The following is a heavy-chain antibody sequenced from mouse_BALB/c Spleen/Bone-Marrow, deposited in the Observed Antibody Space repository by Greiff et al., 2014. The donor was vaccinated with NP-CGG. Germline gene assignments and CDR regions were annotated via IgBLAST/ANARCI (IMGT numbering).Heavy chain of an antibody. Sequence: VQLQQSGPDLVKPSQSLSLTCTVTGYSITSGYSWHWIRQFPGNKLEWMGYIHYSGSTNYNPSLKSRISITRDTSKNQFFLQLNFVTTEDTATHYCARRYGNYWYFDVWGAGTTVTVSS. J-gene: IGHJ1*01. D-gene: IGHD2-10*02. CDR1: GYSITSGYS. V-gene: IGHV3-1*02. CDR3: ARRYGNYWYFDV. CDR2: IHYSGST.